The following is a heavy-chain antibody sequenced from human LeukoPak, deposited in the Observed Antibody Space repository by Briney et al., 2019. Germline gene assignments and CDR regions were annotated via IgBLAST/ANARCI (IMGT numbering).Heavy chain of an antibody. CDR3: ARQRADYFYHYLDV. J-gene: IGHJ6*03. CDR1: GGSISSSSYY. V-gene: IGHV4-39*01. Sequence: TSETLSLTCTVSGGSISSSSYYRDWIRQPPGKGLEWIGNVYYGGNTFYNSSLESRVTISVDMSKNQFSLKLTSLTAADTAVYYCARQRADYFYHYLDVWGKGTSVTVSS. CDR2: VYYGGNT.